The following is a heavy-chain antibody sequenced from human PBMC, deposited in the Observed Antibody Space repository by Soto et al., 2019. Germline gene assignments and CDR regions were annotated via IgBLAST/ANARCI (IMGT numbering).Heavy chain of an antibody. CDR3: AKETHHTDYDYIWGSYGSFDY. D-gene: IGHD3-16*01. CDR2: ISWTSGSI. CDR1: GFTFDDYA. V-gene: IGHV3-9*01. Sequence: EVQLVESGGGLVQPGRSLRLSCAASGFTFDDYAMHWVRQAPGKGLEWVSGISWTSGSIGYADSVKGRFTISRDNAKNSLYLQMNSLRSEDTALYYCAKETHHTDYDYIWGSYGSFDYWGQGTLVTVSS. J-gene: IGHJ4*02.